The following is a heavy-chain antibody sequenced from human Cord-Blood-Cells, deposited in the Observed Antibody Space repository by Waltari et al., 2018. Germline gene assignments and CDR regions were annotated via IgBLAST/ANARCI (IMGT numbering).Heavy chain of an antibody. J-gene: IGHJ5*02. Sequence: QVQLQESGPGLVKPSQTLSLTCTVSGGSLSSGDYSWSWIRQPPGKGLEWIGYIYYSGSTYYNPSLKSRVTISVDTSKNQFSLKLSSVTAADTAVYYCARETAEFGDYVGWFDPWGQGTLVTVSS. CDR2: IYYSGST. CDR1: GGSLSSGDYS. V-gene: IGHV4-30-4*08. D-gene: IGHD4-17*01. CDR3: ARETAEFGDYVGWFDP.